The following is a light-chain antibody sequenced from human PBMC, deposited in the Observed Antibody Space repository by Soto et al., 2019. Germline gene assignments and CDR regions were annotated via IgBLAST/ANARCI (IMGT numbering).Light chain of an antibody. J-gene: IGKJ1*01. CDR2: GAH. CDR1: QSIRSHY. Sequence: PGTLSLSPGERATLSCRASQSIRSHYLAWYQQKPGQAPRLLISGAHNRAPGIPDRFSGSESGTDFTLRISRLEPEDFAVYYCQQYGSSVTFGQGTKVDIK. CDR3: QQYGSSVT. V-gene: IGKV3-20*01.